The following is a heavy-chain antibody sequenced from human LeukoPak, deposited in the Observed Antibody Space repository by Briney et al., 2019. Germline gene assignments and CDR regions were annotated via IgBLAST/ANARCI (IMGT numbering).Heavy chain of an antibody. CDR1: GFTFSNYS. D-gene: IGHD6-13*01. V-gene: IGHV4-34*01. CDR2: INHSGST. Sequence: GSLRLSCAASGFTFSNYSMNWVRQPPGKGLEWIGEINHSGSTNYNPSLKSRVTISVDTSKNQFSLKLSSVTAADTAVYYCARVLRYSSSFGYWGQGTLVTVSS. J-gene: IGHJ4*02. CDR3: ARVLRYSSSFGY.